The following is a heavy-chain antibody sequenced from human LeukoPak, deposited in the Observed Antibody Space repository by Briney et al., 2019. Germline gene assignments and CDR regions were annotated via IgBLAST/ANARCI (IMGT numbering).Heavy chain of an antibody. CDR2: MNPNSGNT. Sequence: ASVKVSCKASGYTFTSYDINWVRQATGQGLEWMGWMNPNSGNTGYAQKFQGRVTMTRNTSISTAYMELSSLRSEDTAVYYCARSGVLRYFGWLSIWGQGTMVTVSS. D-gene: IGHD3-9*01. V-gene: IGHV1-8*01. CDR3: ARSGVLRYFGWLSI. J-gene: IGHJ3*02. CDR1: GYTFTSYD.